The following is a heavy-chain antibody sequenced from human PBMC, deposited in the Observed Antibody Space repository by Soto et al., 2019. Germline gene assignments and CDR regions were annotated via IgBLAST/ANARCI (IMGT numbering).Heavy chain of an antibody. Sequence: EVQLVESGGGLVQPGGSPRISCAASGFNINGYWMHWVRQAPGKGLAWVARIDDDGNPDGITINYADFVKARFTISRDNATTTLYLQTNSLRVEDTAVYYCVRDSHGDYWGQGTLVTVSS. CDR3: VRDSHGDY. CDR2: IDDDGNPDGITI. CDR1: GFNINGYW. J-gene: IGHJ4*02. V-gene: IGHV3-74*01.